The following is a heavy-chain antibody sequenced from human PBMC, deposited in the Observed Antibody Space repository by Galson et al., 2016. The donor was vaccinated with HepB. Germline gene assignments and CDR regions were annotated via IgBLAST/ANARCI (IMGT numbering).Heavy chain of an antibody. CDR2: IKQDGSEK. J-gene: IGHJ4*02. Sequence: SLRLSCAASGFTFSGYWMTWVRQAPGKGLEWVANIKQDGSEKNYVDSVKGRFTISRDNAKNLVYLQMNSQRAEDTAMYYCASAPAATESDYWGQGILVTVSS. CDR1: GFTFSGYW. V-gene: IGHV3-7*01. CDR3: ASAPAATESDY. D-gene: IGHD6-25*01.